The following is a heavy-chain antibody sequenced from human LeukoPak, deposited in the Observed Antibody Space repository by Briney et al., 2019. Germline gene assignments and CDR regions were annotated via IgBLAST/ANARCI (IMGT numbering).Heavy chain of an antibody. V-gene: IGHV1-8*01. CDR1: GYTFTSYG. CDR3: ARGRVYYDSSATKTFDY. D-gene: IGHD3-22*01. Sequence: ASVKVSCKASGYTFTSYGINWVRQATGQGLEWMGWMNPNSGNTGYAQKFQGRVTMTRNTSISTAYMELSSLRSEDTAVYYCARGRVYYDSSATKTFDYWGQGTLVTVSS. CDR2: MNPNSGNT. J-gene: IGHJ4*02.